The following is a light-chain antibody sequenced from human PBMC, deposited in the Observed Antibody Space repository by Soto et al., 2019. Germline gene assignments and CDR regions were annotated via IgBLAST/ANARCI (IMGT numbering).Light chain of an antibody. J-gene: IGKJ3*01. CDR1: QDIRTS. V-gene: IGKV1-33*01. Sequence: DIQMTQSPSSLSASVGARVSITCQASQDIRTSLSWFQQKPGRAPKLLIYGASYLETGVPSRFRRSGSGTDFTFTISSLQPEDTATYYCQHYDNLPPFTFGPGTKVDI. CDR2: GAS. CDR3: QHYDNLPPFT.